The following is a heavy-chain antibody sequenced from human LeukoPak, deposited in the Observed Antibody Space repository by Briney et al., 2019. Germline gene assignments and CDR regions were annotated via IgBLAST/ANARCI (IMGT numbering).Heavy chain of an antibody. D-gene: IGHD2-15*01. CDR1: GGTFSSYA. V-gene: IGHV1-69*04. Sequence: GASVKVSCKASGGTFSSYAISWVRQAPGQGLEWMGRIIPILGIANYAQKFQGRVTITADKSTSTAYMELSSLRSEDTAVYYCARSPLDDCSGGSCYSDYWGQGTLVTVSS. J-gene: IGHJ4*02. CDR2: IIPILGIA. CDR3: ARSPLDDCSGGSCYSDY.